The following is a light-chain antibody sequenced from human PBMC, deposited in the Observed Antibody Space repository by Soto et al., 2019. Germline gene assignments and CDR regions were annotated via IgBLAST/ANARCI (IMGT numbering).Light chain of an antibody. CDR3: CSYAGSSTSVV. CDR2: GSS. V-gene: IGLV1-40*01. CDR1: STNIGSGFD. Sequence: QSVLTQPPSVSGAPGQRVTISCTGSSTNIGSGFDVHWYQQLPGTAPTLLIFGSSNRPSGVPDRFSGSKSGTSASLAIAGLQAEDEADYYCCSYAGSSTSVVFGGGTKVTVL. J-gene: IGLJ2*01.